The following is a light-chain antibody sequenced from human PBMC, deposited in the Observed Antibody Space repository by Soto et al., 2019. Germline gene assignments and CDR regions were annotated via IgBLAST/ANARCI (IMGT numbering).Light chain of an antibody. CDR2: GAS. Sequence: EIVLTQSPGTLSLSPGERATLSCRASQRVSDSSLAWYHQKPGQAPRLLIYGASRRATGIPDTFSGSGSGTDFTLAISRLEAEDFAVYYCQLYGDSPMYTFGQGTKLEIK. J-gene: IGKJ2*01. CDR3: QLYGDSPMYT. CDR1: QRVSDSS. V-gene: IGKV3-20*01.